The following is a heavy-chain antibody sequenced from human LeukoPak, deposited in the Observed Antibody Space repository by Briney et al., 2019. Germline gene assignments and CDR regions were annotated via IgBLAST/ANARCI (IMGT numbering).Heavy chain of an antibody. Sequence: SETLSLTCTVSGGSINSSSYYWGWIRQSPGKGLEWIGSIYYSGSTYYNPSLKSRVTISVDASKNQFSLKLSSVTAADTAVYYCARDGEVLLWFGELPRFDPWGQGTLVTVSS. J-gene: IGHJ5*02. V-gene: IGHV4-39*02. D-gene: IGHD3-10*01. CDR1: GGSINSSSYY. CDR2: IYYSGST. CDR3: ARDGEVLLWFGELPRFDP.